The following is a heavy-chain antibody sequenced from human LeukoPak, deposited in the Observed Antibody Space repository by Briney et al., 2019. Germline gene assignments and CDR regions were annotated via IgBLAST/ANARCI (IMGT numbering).Heavy chain of an antibody. Sequence: GGSLRLSCAASGFTFSNNAMSWVRQAPGKGLEWVSSISSSSSYIYYANSVKGRFTISRDNAKNSLYLQMNSLRAEDTAVYYCARDVKDYDFWSGYSYSFDYWGQGTLVTVSS. V-gene: IGHV3-21*01. CDR2: ISSSSSYI. D-gene: IGHD3-3*01. CDR1: GFTFSNNA. CDR3: ARDVKDYDFWSGYSYSFDY. J-gene: IGHJ4*02.